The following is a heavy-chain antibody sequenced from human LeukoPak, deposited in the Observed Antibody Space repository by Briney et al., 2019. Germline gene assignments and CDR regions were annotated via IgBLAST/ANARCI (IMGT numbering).Heavy chain of an antibody. CDR2: INSAGTTT. CDR1: GFTFSNYW. J-gene: IGHJ4*02. Sequence: GGSLRLSCAASGFTFSNYWLHWVRQAPGKWLVWVSRINSAGTTTSYADSVKGRYTISRDNAKNTLYLQMNSLRAEDTAVYYCATGYCSGSSCYRAFEYWGQGTQVAVSS. V-gene: IGHV3-74*01. D-gene: IGHD2-2*01. CDR3: ATGYCSGSSCYRAFEY.